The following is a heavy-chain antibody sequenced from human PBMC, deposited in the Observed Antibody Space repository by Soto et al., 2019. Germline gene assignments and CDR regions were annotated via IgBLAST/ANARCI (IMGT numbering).Heavy chain of an antibody. CDR3: ASDYCSGGSCYDYYMDV. CDR1: GFTFSSYA. CDR2: ISYDGSNK. Sequence: GGSLRLSCAASGFTFSSYAMHWVRQAPGKGLEWVAVISYDGSNKYYADSVKGRFTISRDNSKNTLYLQMNSLRAEDTAVYYCASDYCSGGSCYDYYMDVWGKGTTVTVSS. V-gene: IGHV3-30-3*01. D-gene: IGHD2-15*01. J-gene: IGHJ6*03.